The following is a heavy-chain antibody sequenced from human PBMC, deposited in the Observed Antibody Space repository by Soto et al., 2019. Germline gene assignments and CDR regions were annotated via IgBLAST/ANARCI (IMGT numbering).Heavy chain of an antibody. CDR1: GFDFRIYE. CDR3: ARRGYSGYDWGWYFDF. CDR2: IGSTGSTV. D-gene: IGHD5-12*01. V-gene: IGHV3-48*03. Sequence: VGSLRLSCEASGFDFRIYEMNWVRQAPGKGLEWLSYIGSTGSTVYYADSVKGRFTISRDDGKNSVYLQMNTLRAEDTAVYYCARRGYSGYDWGWYFDFWGQGTPVTVSS. J-gene: IGHJ4*02.